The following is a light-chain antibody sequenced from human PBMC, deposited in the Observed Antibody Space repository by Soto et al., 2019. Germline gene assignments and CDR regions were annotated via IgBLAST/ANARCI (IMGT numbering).Light chain of an antibody. CDR1: HPININ. CDR3: QQYPRYPPS. CDR2: AAT. Sequence: DIHMTQSPSSLSASVGDRVTITCRASHPININLVWFQQKPGKAPKSLIYAATNLQSGVPSRFSGSGGGTDFSLTISSLQPEDVATYYCQQYPRYPPSFGGGTKLEIK. V-gene: IGKV1-16*01. J-gene: IGKJ4*01.